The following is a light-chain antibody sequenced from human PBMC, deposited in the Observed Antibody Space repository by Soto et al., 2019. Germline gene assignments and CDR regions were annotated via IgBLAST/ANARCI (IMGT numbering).Light chain of an antibody. Sequence: QSALTQPASVSGSPGQSIAISCTGTSSDVGGYEYVSWYQQHPDKAPKIMIYDVSNRPSGVSNRFSGSKSGNTASLTISGLQAEDEADYYCSSYTSSSTYVFGTGTKV. V-gene: IGLV2-14*01. CDR2: DVS. CDR3: SSYTSSSTYV. J-gene: IGLJ1*01. CDR1: SSDVGGYEY.